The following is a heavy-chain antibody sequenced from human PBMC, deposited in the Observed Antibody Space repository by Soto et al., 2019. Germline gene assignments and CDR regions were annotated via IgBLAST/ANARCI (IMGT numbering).Heavy chain of an antibody. D-gene: IGHD2-15*01. CDR3: ARDRAFCSGRSCSSPPDYYYYMDV. CDR1: GVSISSSY. Sequence: QVQLQESGPGLVKPSETLSLTCTVSGVSISSSYWSWIRQPPGKGLEWIGYIYNSGSTNYNPSLNSRFTISVDTSKNQVSLELSSVTAADTAVYYCARDRAFCSGRSCSSPPDYYYYMDVWGKGTTVTVS. J-gene: IGHJ6*03. CDR2: IYNSGST. V-gene: IGHV4-59*01.